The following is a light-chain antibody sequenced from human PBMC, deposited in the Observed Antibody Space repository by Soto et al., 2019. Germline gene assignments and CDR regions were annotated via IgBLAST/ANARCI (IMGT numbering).Light chain of an antibody. CDR1: SSDVGGYNY. Sequence: QSALTQPACVSFSPGQSITMSCTGTSSDVGGYNYVSWYQQHPGKAPKLMIYEVSNRPSGVSNRFSGSKSGNTASLTISGLQAEDEADYYCSSYTSSSPYVFGTGTKVTVL. J-gene: IGLJ1*01. V-gene: IGLV2-14*01. CDR2: EVS. CDR3: SSYTSSSPYV.